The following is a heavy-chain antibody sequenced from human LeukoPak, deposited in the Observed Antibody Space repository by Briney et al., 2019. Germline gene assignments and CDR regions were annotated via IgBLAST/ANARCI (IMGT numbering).Heavy chain of an antibody. V-gene: IGHV1-2*02. CDR3: ASSYYGSGSYHNAFDI. J-gene: IGHJ3*02. CDR2: INPNSGGT. CDR1: GYTFTGYY. D-gene: IGHD3-10*01. Sequence: ASVKVSCKASGYTFTGYYMHWVRQAPGQGLEWMGWINPNSGGTNYAQKFQGRVTMTRDTSISTAYVELSRLRSDDTAVYYCASSYYGSGSYHNAFDIWGQGTMVTVSS.